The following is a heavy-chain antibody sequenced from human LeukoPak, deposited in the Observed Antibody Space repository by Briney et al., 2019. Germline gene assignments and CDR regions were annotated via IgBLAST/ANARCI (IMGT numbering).Heavy chain of an antibody. D-gene: IGHD6-19*01. CDR1: GGFISSYY. CDR3: ASSSGWYYYFDY. Sequence: PSETLSLTCTVSGGFISSYYWSWIRQPPGKGLEWIGYIYYSGSTNYNPSLKSRVTISVDTSKNQFSLKLSSVTAADTAVYYCASSSGWYYYFDYWGQGTLVTVSS. CDR2: IYYSGST. V-gene: IGHV4-59*01. J-gene: IGHJ4*02.